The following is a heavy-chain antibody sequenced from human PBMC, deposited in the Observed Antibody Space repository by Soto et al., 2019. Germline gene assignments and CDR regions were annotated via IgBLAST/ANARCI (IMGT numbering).Heavy chain of an antibody. CDR1: GGSISNTADY. CDR3: GRRSLLVAPT. Sequence: TSETLSLTCTVSGGSISNTADYWAWIRQPPGKGLEWIGSIYYGGTTYYNPSLNSRVTVSADTSKNQFSLRLSSVTAADTAVYYCGRRSLLVAPTWGQGILVTVSS. D-gene: IGHD2-21*01. V-gene: IGHV4-39*01. CDR2: IYYGGTT. J-gene: IGHJ4*02.